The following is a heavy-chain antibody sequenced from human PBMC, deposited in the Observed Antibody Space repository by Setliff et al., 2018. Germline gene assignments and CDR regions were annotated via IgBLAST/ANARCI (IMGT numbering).Heavy chain of an antibody. CDR2: MYYSEIT. V-gene: IGHV4-59*11. D-gene: IGHD3-16*01. CDR1: GGSISTHY. CDR3: ARGLAVNRFDP. J-gene: IGHJ5*02. Sequence: SETLSLTCTVSGGSISTHYWSWIRQPPGKGLEWVGYMYYSEITKYNPSLESRVTIPVDTSKNQFSLNLTSVTAADTAVYYCARGLAVNRFDPWGQGTLVTVSS.